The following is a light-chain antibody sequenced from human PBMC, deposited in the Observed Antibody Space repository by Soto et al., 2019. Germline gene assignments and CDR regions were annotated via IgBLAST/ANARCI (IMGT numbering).Light chain of an antibody. CDR3: QQYDTYPYT. Sequence: DIQMTQSPSTLSASAGDRVTISCRASQSIASWLAWYQQKAGKAPNLLIYDASSLESGVPSRFSGSGSGTEFTLTISSLQPDDYATYSCQQYDTYPYTLGQGTKLEI. CDR1: QSIASW. J-gene: IGKJ2*01. V-gene: IGKV1-5*01. CDR2: DAS.